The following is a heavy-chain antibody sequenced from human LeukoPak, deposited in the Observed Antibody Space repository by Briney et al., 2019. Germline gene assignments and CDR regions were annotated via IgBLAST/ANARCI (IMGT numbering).Heavy chain of an antibody. J-gene: IGHJ4*02. D-gene: IGHD6-6*01. CDR1: GYSFDTYW. CDR2: IYPGDSDT. CDR3: ARGIAARPPLGYFDY. V-gene: IGHV5-51*01. Sequence: GESLKISCQGSGYSFDTYWIGWVRQMPGKDLEWLGIIYPGDSDTRYSPSFEGQVTISADKSSSTAYLQWSSLKASDTAMYYCARGIAARPPLGYFDYWGQGTLVTVSS.